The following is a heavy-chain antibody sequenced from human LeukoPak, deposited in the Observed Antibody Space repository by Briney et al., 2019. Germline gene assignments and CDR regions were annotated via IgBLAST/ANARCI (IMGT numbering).Heavy chain of an antibody. CDR1: GFTSSSYG. V-gene: IGHV3-30*02. CDR2: IRYDGSNK. J-gene: IGHJ3*02. Sequence: PGGSLRLSCAASGFTSSSYGMHWVRQAPGKGLQWVAFIRYDGSNKYYADSVKGRFTISRDNSKNTLSLQMNSLTAEDTAVYYCANSFMDSMGNAFDIWGQGTKVTVS. CDR3: ANSFMDSMGNAFDI. D-gene: IGHD1-26*01.